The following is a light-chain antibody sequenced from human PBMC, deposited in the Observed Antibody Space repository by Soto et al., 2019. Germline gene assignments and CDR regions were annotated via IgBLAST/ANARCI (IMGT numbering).Light chain of an antibody. CDR3: QRYGS. CDR1: QSVNSR. V-gene: IGKV3-15*01. J-gene: IGKJ1*01. CDR2: GAS. Sequence: EIVMTQPPATLSVSPGETATLSCRASQSVNSRLAWYQQKPGQTPRLLIYGASTRATGIPARFSGSGSGTEFTLTISRLEPEDFEVYYCQRYGSFGQGTKVDIK.